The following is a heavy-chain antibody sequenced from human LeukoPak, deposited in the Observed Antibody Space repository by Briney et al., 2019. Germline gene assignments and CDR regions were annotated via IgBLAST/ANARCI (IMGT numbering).Heavy chain of an antibody. J-gene: IGHJ3*02. CDR3: ARGNSGLAYCGGDCYSVMRDAFDI. CDR1: GFTFSNYA. V-gene: IGHV3-23*01. CDR2: ITGPGGGT. Sequence: HPGGSLRLSCVASGFTFSNYAMSWVRQAPGKGLEWVSTITGPGGGTYYADSVQGRFTISRDNSDNTLYLQMNSLRAEDTAVYYCARGNSGLAYCGGDCYSVMRDAFDIWGQGTMVTVSS. D-gene: IGHD2-21*02.